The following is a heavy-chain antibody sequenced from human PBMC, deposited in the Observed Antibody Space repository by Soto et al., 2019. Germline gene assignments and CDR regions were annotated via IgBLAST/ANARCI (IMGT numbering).Heavy chain of an antibody. D-gene: IGHD2-2*03. J-gene: IGHJ4*02. CDR3: AKLLDIVVVPAAMPYFDY. CDR1: GFTFSSYA. V-gene: IGHV3-23*01. Sequence: PGGSLRLSCAASGFTFSSYAMSWVRQAPGKGLEWVSAISGSGGSTYYADSVKGRFTISRDNSKNTLYLQMNSLRAEDTAVYYCAKLLDIVVVPAAMPYFDYWGQGTLVTVSS. CDR2: ISGSGGST.